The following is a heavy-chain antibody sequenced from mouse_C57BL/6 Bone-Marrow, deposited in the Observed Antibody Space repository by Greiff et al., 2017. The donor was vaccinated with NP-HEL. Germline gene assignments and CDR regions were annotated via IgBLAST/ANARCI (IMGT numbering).Heavy chain of an antibody. CDR3: TTWATTADY. V-gene: IGHV14-4*01. CDR1: GFNIKDDY. CDR2: IEPENGDT. D-gene: IGHD1-2*01. Sequence: VQLQQSGAELVRPGASVKLSCTASGFNIKDDYMHWVKQRPEQGLEWIGWIEPENGDTEYASKFQGKATITADTSSNTAYLQLSSLTSEDTAVYYCTTWATTADYWGQGTTLTVSS. J-gene: IGHJ2*01.